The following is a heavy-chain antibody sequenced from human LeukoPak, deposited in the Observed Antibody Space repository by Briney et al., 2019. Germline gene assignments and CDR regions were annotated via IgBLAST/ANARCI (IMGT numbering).Heavy chain of an antibody. V-gene: IGHV3-9*01. CDR1: GFTFDDYA. J-gene: IGHJ6*02. Sequence: QSGGSLRLSCAASGFTFDDYAMHWVRQAPGKGLEWVSGISWNSGSIGYADSVKGRFTISRDNSKSTLYLQMNSLRAEDTAVYYCANSPESAPYYYYGMDVWGQGTTVTVSS. CDR2: ISWNSGSI. CDR3: ANSPESAPYYYYGMDV.